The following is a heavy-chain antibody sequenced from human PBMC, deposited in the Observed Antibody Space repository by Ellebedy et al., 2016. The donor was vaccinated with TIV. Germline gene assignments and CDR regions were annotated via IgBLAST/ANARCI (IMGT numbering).Heavy chain of an antibody. Sequence: GESLKISCVASGFTFRTYGMHWVRQAPGKGLEWVAVISHDGSDKYYGDSVKGRFTISRDNSKNTLYLQMNSLRAEDTAVYYCTSTEDYYDSSGYYPIDYWGQGTLVTVSS. CDR3: TSTEDYYDSSGYYPIDY. J-gene: IGHJ4*02. D-gene: IGHD3-22*01. V-gene: IGHV3-33*05. CDR1: GFTFRTYG. CDR2: ISHDGSDK.